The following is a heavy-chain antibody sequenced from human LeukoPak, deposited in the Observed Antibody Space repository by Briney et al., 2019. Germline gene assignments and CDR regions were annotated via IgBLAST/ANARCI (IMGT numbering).Heavy chain of an antibody. Sequence: ASVKVSCKASGYTFTSYGISWVRQAPGQGLEWMGWISAYNGNTNYAQKLQGRVTMTTDTSTSTAYMELRSLRSDDTAVYYCAREVVVAATPLRYYYYYYMDVWGKGTTVTVSS. CDR3: AREVVVAATPLRYYYYYYMDV. V-gene: IGHV1-18*01. D-gene: IGHD2-15*01. CDR1: GYTFTSYG. J-gene: IGHJ6*03. CDR2: ISAYNGNT.